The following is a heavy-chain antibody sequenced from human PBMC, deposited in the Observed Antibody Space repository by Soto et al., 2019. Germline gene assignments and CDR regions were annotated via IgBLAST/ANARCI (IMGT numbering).Heavy chain of an antibody. V-gene: IGHV4-59*11. CDR1: GGSIGNHY. CDR3: ARGLALYGDADFDS. Sequence: SETLSLTCTVSGGSIGNHYWVWIRQPPGKGLEWIGYIYYDERTNYNPSLTSRVTMSVDTSKNQFSLRLRSVTAADTALYYCARGLALYGDADFDSWGQGTLVTVSS. J-gene: IGHJ5*01. CDR2: IYYDERT. D-gene: IGHD4-17*01.